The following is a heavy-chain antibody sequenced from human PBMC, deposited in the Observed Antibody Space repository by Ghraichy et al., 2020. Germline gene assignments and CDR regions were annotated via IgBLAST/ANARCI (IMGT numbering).Heavy chain of an antibody. CDR2: IWYDGSNK. CDR1: GFTFSSYG. Sequence: GGSLRLSCAASGFTFSSYGMHWVRQAPGKGLEWVAVIWYDGSNKYYADSVKGRFTISRDNSKNTLYLQVNSLRAEDTAVYYCARGHSSSSSPGYWGQGTLVTVSS. J-gene: IGHJ4*02. V-gene: IGHV3-33*08. CDR3: ARGHSSSSSPGY. D-gene: IGHD6-6*01.